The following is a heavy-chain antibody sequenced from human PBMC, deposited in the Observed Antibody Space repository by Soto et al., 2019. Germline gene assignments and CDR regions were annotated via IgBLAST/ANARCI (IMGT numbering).Heavy chain of an antibody. J-gene: IGHJ3*02. Sequence: SETLSLTCTVSGGSISSSSYYWGWIRQPPGKGLEWIGSIYYSGSTYYNPSLKSRVTISVDTSKNQFSLKLSSVTAADTAVYYCARANSGYDHDAFDIWGQGTMVTVSS. CDR3: ARANSGYDHDAFDI. CDR2: IYYSGST. CDR1: GGSISSSSYY. V-gene: IGHV4-39*01. D-gene: IGHD5-12*01.